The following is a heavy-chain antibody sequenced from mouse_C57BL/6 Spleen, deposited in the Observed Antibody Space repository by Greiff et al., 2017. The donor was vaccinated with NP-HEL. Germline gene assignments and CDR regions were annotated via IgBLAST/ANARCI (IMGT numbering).Heavy chain of an antibody. CDR3: AREGFTTVVAGY. V-gene: IGHV1-55*01. CDR2: IYPGSGST. Sequence: VQLQQPGAELVKPGASVKMSCKASGYTFTSYWITWVKQRPGQGLEWIGDIYPGSGSTNYNEKFKSKATLTVDTSSSTAYMQLSSLTSEDSAVYYCAREGFTTVVAGYWGQGTTLTVSS. CDR1: GYTFTSYW. D-gene: IGHD1-1*01. J-gene: IGHJ2*01.